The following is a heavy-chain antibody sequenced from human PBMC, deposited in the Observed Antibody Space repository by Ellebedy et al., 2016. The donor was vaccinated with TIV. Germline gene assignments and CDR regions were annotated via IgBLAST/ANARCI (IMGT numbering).Heavy chain of an antibody. V-gene: IGHV3-21*01. CDR1: GFTFSSYS. CDR3: ARALGVAGYYGMDV. J-gene: IGHJ6*02. D-gene: IGHD6-19*01. Sequence: GESLKISXAASGFTFSSYSMNWVRQAPGKGLEWVSSISSSSSYIYYADSVKGRFTISRDNAKNSLYLQMNSLRAEDTAVYYCARALGVAGYYGMDVWGQGTTVTVSS. CDR2: ISSSSSYI.